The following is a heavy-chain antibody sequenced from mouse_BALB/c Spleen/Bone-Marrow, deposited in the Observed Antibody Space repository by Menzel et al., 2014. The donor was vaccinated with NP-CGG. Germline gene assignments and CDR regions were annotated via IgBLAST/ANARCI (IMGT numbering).Heavy chain of an antibody. Sequence: EVHLVESGGDLVKPGGSLKLSCAASGFTFSSYGMSWVRQTPDKRLEWVATISSGGSYTYYPDSVKGRFTISRDNAKNTLYLQMGSLKSEDTAMYYCARHRDAMDYWGQGTSVTVSS. J-gene: IGHJ4*01. CDR2: ISSGGSYT. CDR3: ARHRDAMDY. V-gene: IGHV5-6*01. CDR1: GFTFSSYG. D-gene: IGHD3-3*01.